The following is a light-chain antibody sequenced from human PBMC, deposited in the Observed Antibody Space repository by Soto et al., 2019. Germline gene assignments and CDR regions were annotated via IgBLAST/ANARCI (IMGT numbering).Light chain of an antibody. Sequence: EIVLAQSPATLSLSPGERATLSCRVSQDISNFLAWYQQRPGQAPRLLIYDASNRATGIPARFSGSGSGTDFTLTIVGLEPEDFAIYYCQQRASWPPFTFGQGTKLEV. V-gene: IGKV3-11*01. CDR2: DAS. CDR3: QQRASWPPFT. CDR1: QDISNF. J-gene: IGKJ2*01.